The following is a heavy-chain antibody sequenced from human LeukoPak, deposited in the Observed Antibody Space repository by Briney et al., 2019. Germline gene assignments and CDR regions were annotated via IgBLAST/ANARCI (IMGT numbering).Heavy chain of an antibody. J-gene: IGHJ4*02. CDR3: ARVPQYSSGEGGFDY. CDR2: IFYTGDT. Sequence: PSETLSLTCTVSSGSISAYYWSWLRQPPGKALEWIGYIFYTGDTTYNPSLKSRVTISLDTSRKRFSLKLSSVTAADTAVYHCARVPQYSSGEGGFDYWGQGTLVTVSS. V-gene: IGHV4-59*01. CDR1: SGSISAYY. D-gene: IGHD6-25*01.